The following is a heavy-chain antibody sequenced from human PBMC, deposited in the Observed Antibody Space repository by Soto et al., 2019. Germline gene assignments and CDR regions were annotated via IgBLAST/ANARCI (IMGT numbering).Heavy chain of an antibody. CDR1: GATISSTTSGNW. Sequence: QLQLQESGPGLVRPSGTLSLTCAVSGATISSTTSGNWWSWVRQPPGQGLEWIGEIYHSGSTNYNPSLKRRVTMSVDKSKNQFSLKLSSVTAADTAVYYCARMVGATLVDFWGQGTLVTVSS. V-gene: IGHV4-4*02. J-gene: IGHJ4*02. CDR3: ARMVGATLVDF. CDR2: IYHSGST. D-gene: IGHD1-26*01.